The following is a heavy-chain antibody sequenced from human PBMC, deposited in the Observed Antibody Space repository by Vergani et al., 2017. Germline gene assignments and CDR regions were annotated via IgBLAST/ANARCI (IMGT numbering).Heavy chain of an antibody. J-gene: IGHJ3*02. Sequence: QVQLQQWGAGLLKPSETLSLTCAVYGGSFSGYYWSWIRQPPGKGLEWIGEINHSVSTNYNPSLKSRVTISVDTSKNQFSLKLSSVTAADTAVYYCARCSTMIVVAFHGVFDIWGQGTMVTVSS. V-gene: IGHV4-34*01. CDR1: GGSFSGYY. CDR2: INHSVST. CDR3: ARCSTMIVVAFHGVFDI. D-gene: IGHD3-22*01.